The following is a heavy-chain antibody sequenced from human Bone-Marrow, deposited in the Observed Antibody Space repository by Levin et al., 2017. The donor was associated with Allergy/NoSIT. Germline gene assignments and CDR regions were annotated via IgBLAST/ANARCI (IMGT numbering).Heavy chain of an antibody. CDR3: ARSYSSGCLTPHCAYYMDV. CDR2: ISYDGSNK. J-gene: IGHJ6*03. Sequence: GESLKISCAASGFTFSSYAMHWVRQAPGKGLEWVAVISYDGSNKYYADSVKGRFTISRDNSKNTLYLQMNSLRAEDTAVYYCARSYSSGCLTPHCAYYMDVWGKGTTVTVSS. CDR1: GFTFSSYA. V-gene: IGHV3-30-3*01. D-gene: IGHD6-19*01.